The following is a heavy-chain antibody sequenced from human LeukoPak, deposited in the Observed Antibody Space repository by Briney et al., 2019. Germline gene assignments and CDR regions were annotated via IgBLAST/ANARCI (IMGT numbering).Heavy chain of an antibody. Sequence: GESLKISCKGSGYSFTTYWIGWVRQMPGKGLEWMGIIYPGDSDTRYSPSFQGQVTTSADKSISTAYLQWSSLKASDTAMYYCARRAPGDIVVGDYWGQGTLVTVSS. V-gene: IGHV5-51*01. D-gene: IGHD2-2*01. CDR2: IYPGDSDT. CDR3: ARRAPGDIVVGDY. CDR1: GYSFTTYW. J-gene: IGHJ4*02.